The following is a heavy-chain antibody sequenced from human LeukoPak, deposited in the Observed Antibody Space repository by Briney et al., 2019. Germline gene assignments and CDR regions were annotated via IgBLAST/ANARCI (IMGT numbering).Heavy chain of an antibody. CDR1: GGSISSYY. CDR2: IYTSGST. J-gene: IGHJ4*02. D-gene: IGHD2-2*01. V-gene: IGHV4-4*09. Sequence: SETLSLTCTVSGGSISSYYWSWIRQPPGKRLEWIGYIYTSGSTNYTPSLKSRVTISVDTSKNHFSLKLSSVTAADTAVYYCARHVPRYCSSTSCQPLFDSWGQGTLVTVSS. CDR3: ARHVPRYCSSTSCQPLFDS.